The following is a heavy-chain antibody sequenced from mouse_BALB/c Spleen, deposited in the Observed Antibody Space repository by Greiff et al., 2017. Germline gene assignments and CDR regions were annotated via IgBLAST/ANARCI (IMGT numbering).Heavy chain of an antibody. V-gene: IGHV2-6-2*01. Sequence: QVQLQQSGPDLVAPSQSLSITCTVSGFSLTSYGVHWVRQPPGKGLEWLVVIWSDGSTTYNSALKSRLSISKDNSKSQVFLKMNSLQTDDTAMYYCARHGVVQYYAMDYWGQGTSVTVSS. D-gene: IGHD1-3*01. J-gene: IGHJ4*01. CDR3: ARHGVVQYYAMDY. CDR2: IWSDGST. CDR1: GFSLTSYG.